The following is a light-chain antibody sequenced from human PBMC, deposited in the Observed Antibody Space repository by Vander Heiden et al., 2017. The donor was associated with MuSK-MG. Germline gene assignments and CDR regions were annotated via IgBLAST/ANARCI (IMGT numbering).Light chain of an antibody. CDR1: QSISSY. CDR3: QQSYSTPQT. V-gene: IGKV1-39*01. Sequence: DIKMPQSPSSLSASVGDRVTITCRASQSISSYLNWYQQKPGKAPKPLIYDASTLQTWVPSRFSGSGSGTEFTLTISSLQPEDFATYYCQQSYSTPQTFGQGTKVEIK. CDR2: DAS. J-gene: IGKJ1*01.